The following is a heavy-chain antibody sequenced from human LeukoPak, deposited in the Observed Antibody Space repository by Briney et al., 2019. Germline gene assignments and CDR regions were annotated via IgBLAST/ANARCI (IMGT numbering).Heavy chain of an antibody. CDR2: ISSSGSTI. D-gene: IGHD1-26*01. Sequence: PGGSLRLSCAASGFTFSSYEMNWVRQAPGKGLEWVSYISSSGSTIYYADSVKGRFTISRDNAKNSLYLQMNSLRAEDTAVYYCARARAYYYYYYYMDVWGKGTTVTISS. V-gene: IGHV3-48*03. J-gene: IGHJ6*03. CDR1: GFTFSSYE. CDR3: ARARAYYYYYYYMDV.